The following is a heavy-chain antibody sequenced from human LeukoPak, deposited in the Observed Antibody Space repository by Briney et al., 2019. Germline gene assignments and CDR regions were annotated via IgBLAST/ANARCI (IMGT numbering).Heavy chain of an antibody. Sequence: PGGSLRLSCAASGFTFSSYSMNWVRQAPGKGLEWVSSISSSSSYIYYADSVKGRFTISRDNAKNSLYLQMNSLRAEDTAVYYCARDLGDSSGYSLWLGDYGMDVWGQGTTVTVSS. CDR1: GFTFSSYS. CDR2: ISSSSSYI. V-gene: IGHV3-21*01. CDR3: ARDLGDSSGYSLWLGDYGMDV. J-gene: IGHJ6*02. D-gene: IGHD3-22*01.